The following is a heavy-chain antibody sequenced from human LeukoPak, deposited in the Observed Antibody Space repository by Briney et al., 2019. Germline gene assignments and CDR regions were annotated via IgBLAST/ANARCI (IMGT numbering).Heavy chain of an antibody. CDR1: GFTFNTYA. CDR2: IKQDGSEK. CDR3: ARCSGSYFSLARYFDY. D-gene: IGHD1-26*01. J-gene: IGHJ4*02. Sequence: GGSLRLSCAASGFTFNTYAMSWVRQAPGKGLEWVANIKQDGSEKYYVDSVKGRFTISRDNAKNSLYLQMNSLRAEDTAVYYCARCSGSYFSLARYFDYWGQGTLVTVSS. V-gene: IGHV3-7*01.